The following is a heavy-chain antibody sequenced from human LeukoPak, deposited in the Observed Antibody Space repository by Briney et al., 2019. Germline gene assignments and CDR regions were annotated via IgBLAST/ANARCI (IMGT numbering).Heavy chain of an antibody. J-gene: IGHJ5*02. CDR2: IYSGGST. D-gene: IGHD3-22*01. CDR3: ARDFLSYYDSSGPLNWFDP. CDR1: GFTVSSNY. V-gene: IGHV3-66*01. Sequence: PGGSLRPSCAASGFTVSSNYMSWVRQAPGKGLEWVPVIYSGGSTYYADSVKGRFTISRDNSKNTLYLQMNSLRAEDTAVYYCARDFLSYYDSSGPLNWFDPWGQGTLVTVSS.